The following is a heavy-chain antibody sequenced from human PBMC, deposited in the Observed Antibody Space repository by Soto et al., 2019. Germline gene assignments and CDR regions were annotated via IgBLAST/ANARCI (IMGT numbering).Heavy chain of an antibody. J-gene: IGHJ3*02. CDR3: ARDLTGTGYDAFDI. D-gene: IGHD1-1*01. CDR2: INPDSGGT. V-gene: IGHV1-2*04. Sequence: QVQLVQSGAEVKKPGASVKVSCKASGFTFSDYYIHWLRQAPGQGPAWMGLINPDSGGTRFAQKFQGWVTMTRDTSINTAYMELSRLRFNDTAVYYCARDLTGTGYDAFDIWGQGTMVTVSS. CDR1: GFTFSDYY.